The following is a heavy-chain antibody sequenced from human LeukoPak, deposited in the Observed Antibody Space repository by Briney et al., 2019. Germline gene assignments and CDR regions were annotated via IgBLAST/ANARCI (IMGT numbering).Heavy chain of an antibody. V-gene: IGHV1-2*02. J-gene: IGHJ5*02. Sequence: ASVKVSCKASGYTFTGYYVHWVRQAPGQGLEWMGWINPNSGGTNYAQKFQGRVTMTRDTSISTAYMELSRLRSDDTAVYYCARDYYDSSGQGWFDPWGQGTLVTVSS. CDR1: GYTFTGYY. CDR2: INPNSGGT. CDR3: ARDYYDSSGQGWFDP. D-gene: IGHD3-22*01.